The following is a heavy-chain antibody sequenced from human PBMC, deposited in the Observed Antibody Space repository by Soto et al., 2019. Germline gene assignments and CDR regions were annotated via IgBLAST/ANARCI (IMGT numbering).Heavy chain of an antibody. J-gene: IGHJ5*02. CDR1: GGSFSGYY. CDR2: INHSGST. CDR3: ARGNLGSSGYINWFDP. Sequence: SETLSLTCAVYGGSFSGYYWSWIRQPPGKGLEWIGEINHSGSTNYNPSLKSRVTISVETSKNQFSLKLSSVTAADTAVYYCARGNLGSSGYINWFDPWGQGTLVTVS. D-gene: IGHD3-22*01. V-gene: IGHV4-34*01.